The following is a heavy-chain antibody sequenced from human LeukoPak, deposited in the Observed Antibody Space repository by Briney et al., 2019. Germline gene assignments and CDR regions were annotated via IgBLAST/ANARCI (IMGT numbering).Heavy chain of an antibody. CDR3: AREYCDILTGYYMPLDY. J-gene: IGHJ4*02. CDR2: ISSSGSTI. CDR1: GFTFSNYS. Sequence: KPGGSLRLSCAASGFTFSNYSMNWVRQAPGKGLEWVSYISSSGSTIYYADSVKGRFTISRDNAKNSLYLQMNSLRAEDTAVDYCAREYCDILTGYYMPLDYWGQGTLVTVSS. D-gene: IGHD3-9*01. V-gene: IGHV3-11*01.